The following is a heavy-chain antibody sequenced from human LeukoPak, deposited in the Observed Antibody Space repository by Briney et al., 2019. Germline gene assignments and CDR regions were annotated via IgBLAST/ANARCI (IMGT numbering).Heavy chain of an antibody. D-gene: IGHD6-19*01. CDR3: AGTPINSSGWYVY. V-gene: IGHV4-59*01. CDR1: GGSISSYY. CDR2: IYYSGST. J-gene: IGHJ4*02. Sequence: SEALSLTCTVSGGSISSYYWSWIRQPPGKGLEWIGYIYYSGSTNYNPSLKSRVTISVDTSKNQFSLKLSSVTAADTAVYYCAGTPINSSGWYVYWGQGTLVTVSS.